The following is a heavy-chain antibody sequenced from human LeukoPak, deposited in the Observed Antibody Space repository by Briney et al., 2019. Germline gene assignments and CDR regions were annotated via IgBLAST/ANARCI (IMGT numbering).Heavy chain of an antibody. D-gene: IGHD2-15*01. Sequence: ASVKVSCKASGYTFSSYYMHRARQAPGQGLEWVGRIDPNGGSTIYARNLQGRVTMTSDTSTSTVYMELSSLRSEDTAVYYCARGGPYHGWDYWGQGTLVTVSS. CDR2: IDPNGGST. CDR3: ARGGPYHGWDY. CDR1: GYTFSSYY. J-gene: IGHJ4*02. V-gene: IGHV1-46*01.